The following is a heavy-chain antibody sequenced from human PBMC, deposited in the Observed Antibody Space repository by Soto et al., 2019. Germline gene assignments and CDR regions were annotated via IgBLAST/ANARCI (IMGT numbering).Heavy chain of an antibody. V-gene: IGHV4-34*01. CDR1: GGFLGESY. CDR3: VRIRYQLPASVLWLDP. D-gene: IGHD3-16*01. Sequence: PSWTLALTCAFYGGFLGESYWTWIRQPPGNGLEWIGEINHVGGTNYNPSLKSRVTMSVDTSQNQFSLSLISVTAAETAMYFCVRIRYQLPASVLWLDPWRQGTPVTVPS. CDR2: INHVGGT. J-gene: IGHJ5*02.